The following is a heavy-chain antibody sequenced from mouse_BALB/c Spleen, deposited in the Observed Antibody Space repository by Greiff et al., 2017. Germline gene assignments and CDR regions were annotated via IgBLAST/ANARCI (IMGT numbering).Heavy chain of an antibody. CDR3: ARDFITTAKEAMDY. Sequence: DVKLVESGGGLVKPGGSLKLSCAASGFTFSSYAMSWVRQSPEKRLEWVAEISSGGSYTYYPDTVTGRFTLSRDNAKNTLYLEMSSLRSEDTAMYYCARDFITTAKEAMDYWGQGTSVTVSS. CDR2: ISSGGSYT. D-gene: IGHD1-2*01. CDR1: GFTFSSYA. J-gene: IGHJ4*01. V-gene: IGHV5-9-4*01.